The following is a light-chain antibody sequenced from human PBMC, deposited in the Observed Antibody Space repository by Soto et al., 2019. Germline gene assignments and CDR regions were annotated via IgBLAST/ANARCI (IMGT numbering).Light chain of an antibody. CDR3: SSYTSNSTRV. CDR1: SSDVGGYNY. V-gene: IGLV2-14*03. Sequence: QSALTQPASVSGSPGQSITISCTGTSSDVGGYNYLSWYQHHPGKAPKLMIYDVSDRPSGVSNRFSGSKSGNTASLTISGLQTEDEADYYCSSYTSNSTRVFGTGTKLTVL. J-gene: IGLJ1*01. CDR2: DVS.